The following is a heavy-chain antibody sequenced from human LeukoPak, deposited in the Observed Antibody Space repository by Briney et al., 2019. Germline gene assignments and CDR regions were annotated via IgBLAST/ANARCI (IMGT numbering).Heavy chain of an antibody. CDR1: GYSISSGYY. V-gene: IGHV4-38-2*02. J-gene: IGHJ4*02. Sequence: SETLSLTCTVSGYSISSGYYWGWIRQPPGKGLEWIGSIYHSGSTYYNPSLKSRVTISVDTSKNQFSLRLSSVTAADTAVYYCARERRDGYKVYFDYWGQGTLVTVSS. CDR2: IYHSGST. CDR3: ARERRDGYKVYFDY. D-gene: IGHD5-24*01.